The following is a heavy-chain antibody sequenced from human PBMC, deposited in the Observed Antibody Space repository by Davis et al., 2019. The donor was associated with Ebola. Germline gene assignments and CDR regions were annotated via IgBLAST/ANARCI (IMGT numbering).Heavy chain of an antibody. CDR2: IYYRGST. CDR1: GGSVSNYY. J-gene: IGHJ4*02. V-gene: IGHV4-59*08. Sequence: MPSETLSLTCTVSGGSVSNYYWSWIRQPPGKGLEWIGYIYYRGSTNYNPSLKSRVTILVDTSKNQFSLKLSSVTAADTAVYYCARGTGGNSYYWGQGTLVTVSS. D-gene: IGHD4-23*01. CDR3: ARGTGGNSYY.